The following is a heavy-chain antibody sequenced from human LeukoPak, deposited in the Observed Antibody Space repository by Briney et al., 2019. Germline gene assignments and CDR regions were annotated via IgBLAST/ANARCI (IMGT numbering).Heavy chain of an antibody. CDR1: GFTFSSYW. J-gene: IGHJ4*02. CDR2: ISSSSSYI. V-gene: IGHV3-21*01. Sequence: TGGSLRLSCAASGFTFSSYWMNWVRQAPGKGLEWVSSISSSSSYIYYADSVKGRFTISRDNAKNSLYLQMNSPRAEDTAVYYCAREKDSSSWYVDYWGQGTLVTVSS. CDR3: AREKDSSSWYVDY. D-gene: IGHD6-13*01.